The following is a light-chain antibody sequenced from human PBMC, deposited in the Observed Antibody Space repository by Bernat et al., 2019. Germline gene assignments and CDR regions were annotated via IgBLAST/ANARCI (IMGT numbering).Light chain of an antibody. Sequence: DIQLTQSPPFLSASVGDRVTITCRASQVMGTYLAWYQQKAGKAPNLLIYGASTLQTGVPSRFSGSGSGTEFTLTISSLRPEDFATYHCQQLNSYPITFGQGTRLEIK. J-gene: IGKJ5*01. CDR2: GAS. CDR3: QQLNSYPIT. V-gene: IGKV1-9*01. CDR1: QVMGTY.